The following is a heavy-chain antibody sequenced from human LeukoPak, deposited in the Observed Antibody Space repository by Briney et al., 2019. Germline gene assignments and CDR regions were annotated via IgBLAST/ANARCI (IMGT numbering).Heavy chain of an antibody. J-gene: IGHJ6*03. CDR1: GGSISSSNW. CDR3: ARVDRIAAAGIIPRSYYYYYMDV. V-gene: IGHV4-4*02. Sequence: SGTLSLTCAVSGGSISSSNWWCWVRQPPGKGLEWIGAIYHSGSTNYNPSLKSRVTISVDKSKNQFSLKLSSVTAADTAVYYCARVDRIAAAGIIPRSYYYYYMDVWGKGTTVTVSS. CDR2: IYHSGST. D-gene: IGHD6-13*01.